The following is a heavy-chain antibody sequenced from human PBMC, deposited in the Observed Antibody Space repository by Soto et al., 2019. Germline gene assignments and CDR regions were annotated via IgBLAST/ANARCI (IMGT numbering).Heavy chain of an antibody. Sequence: QVQLVQSGAEVKKPGSSVKVSCKASGGTFSSYAISWVRQAPGQGLEWLGGIIPIFGNANYAQKFQGRVTITADESTSTASMELSSLRSEDTAVYYCARDKRDCSSTSCYTFYYYGMDVWGQGTTGTVS. CDR3: ARDKRDCSSTSCYTFYYYGMDV. V-gene: IGHV1-69*01. CDR2: IIPIFGNA. CDR1: GGTFSSYA. J-gene: IGHJ6*02. D-gene: IGHD2-2*02.